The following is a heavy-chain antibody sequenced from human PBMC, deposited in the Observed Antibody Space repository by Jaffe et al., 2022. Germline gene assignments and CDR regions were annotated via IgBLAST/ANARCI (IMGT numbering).Heavy chain of an antibody. V-gene: IGHV4-38-2*01. D-gene: IGHD3-10*01. CDR2: IYHSGST. Sequence: QVQLQESGPGLVKPSETLSLTCAVSGYSISSGYYWGWIRQPPGKGLEWIGSIYHSGSTYYNPSLKSRVTISVDTSKNQFSLKLSSVTAADTAVYYCARGTYYYGSGSYYPNWFDPWGQGTLVTVSS. J-gene: IGHJ5*02. CDR3: ARGTYYYGSGSYYPNWFDP. CDR1: GYSISSGYY.